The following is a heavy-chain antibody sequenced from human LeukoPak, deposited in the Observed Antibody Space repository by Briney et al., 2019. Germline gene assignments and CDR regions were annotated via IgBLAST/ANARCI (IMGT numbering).Heavy chain of an antibody. CDR2: IYYSGST. CDR1: GGSISSHY. J-gene: IGHJ5*02. V-gene: IGHV4-59*11. D-gene: IGHD1-26*01. CDR3: ARVMAAWEPTDGRSWFDP. Sequence: PSETLSLTCTVSGGSISSHYWSWLRRPPGKGLEWIGYIYYSGSTNYNPSLKSRVTISVDTSKNQFSLKLSSVTAADTAVYYCARVMAAWEPTDGRSWFDPWGQGTLVTVSS.